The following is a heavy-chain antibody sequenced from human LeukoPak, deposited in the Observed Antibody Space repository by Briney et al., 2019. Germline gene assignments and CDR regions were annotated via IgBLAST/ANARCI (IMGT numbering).Heavy chain of an antibody. J-gene: IGHJ4*02. D-gene: IGHD3-10*01. V-gene: IGHV5-51*01. CDR1: GYIFTNYW. CDR2: MYPGDSHT. CDR3: ARRLAGGYFDH. Sequence: GESLKISCKGSGYIFTNYWIGWVRQMPGKGLEWMGTMYPGDSHTKYSPSFEGQITMSADNSITTAYLQWSSLKASDTGIYYCARRLAGGYFDHWGQGTLVTVSS.